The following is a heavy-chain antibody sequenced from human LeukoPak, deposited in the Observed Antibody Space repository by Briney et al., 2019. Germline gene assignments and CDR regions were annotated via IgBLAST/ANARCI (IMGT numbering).Heavy chain of an antibody. V-gene: IGHV3-48*01. Sequence: GGSLRLSCAASGFTFSSYSMNWVRQAPGKGLEWVSYISSSSSTIYYADSVKGRFTISRDNAKNSLYLQMNSLRAEDTAVYYCARGSSTNCYGGNCFYYYMAVWGKGTTVTVSS. CDR2: ISSSSSTI. J-gene: IGHJ6*03. CDR1: GFTFSSYS. CDR3: ARGSSTNCYGGNCFYYYMAV. D-gene: IGHD2-2*01.